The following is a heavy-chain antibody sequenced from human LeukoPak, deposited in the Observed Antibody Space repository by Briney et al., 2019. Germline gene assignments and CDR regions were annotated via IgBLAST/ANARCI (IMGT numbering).Heavy chain of an antibody. D-gene: IGHD6-6*01. Sequence: PGGSLRLSCAASGFTFRTYWMSWVRQAPGKGLEWVASINQGGSETYYVESVKGRFTISRDNAMNSFFLQMNSLRAEDTAVYYCARLIGDRTIYDYWGQGTLVTVSS. CDR1: GFTFRTYW. J-gene: IGHJ4*02. CDR3: ARLIGDRTIYDY. CDR2: INQGGSET. V-gene: IGHV3-7*01.